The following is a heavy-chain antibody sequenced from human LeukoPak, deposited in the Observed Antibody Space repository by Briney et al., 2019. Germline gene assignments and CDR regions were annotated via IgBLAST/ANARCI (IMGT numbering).Heavy chain of an antibody. J-gene: IGHJ4*02. CDR1: GGSFSGYY. V-gene: IGHV4-34*01. CDR3: ARGDSSGYYYPEYYFDY. CDR2: INHSGST. Sequence: PSGTLSLTCAVYGGSFSGYYWSWIRQPPGKGLEWIGEINHSGSTNYNPSLKSRVTISVDTSKNQFSLKLSSVTAADTAVYYCARGDSSGYYYPEYYFDYWGQGTLVTVSP. D-gene: IGHD3-22*01.